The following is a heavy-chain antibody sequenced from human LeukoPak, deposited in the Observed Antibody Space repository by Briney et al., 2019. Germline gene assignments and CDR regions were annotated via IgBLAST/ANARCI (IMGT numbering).Heavy chain of an antibody. D-gene: IGHD3-3*01. Sequence: SVKVSCKASGGTFSSYAISWVRQAPGQGLEWMGGIIPIFGTANYAQKFQGRVTITADESTSTAYMELSSLRSEDTAVYYCARLVHDYYDFWSGYSSRMDVWGQGTTVTVSS. J-gene: IGHJ6*02. CDR1: GGTFSSYA. CDR2: IIPIFGTA. CDR3: ARLVHDYYDFWSGYSSRMDV. V-gene: IGHV1-69*13.